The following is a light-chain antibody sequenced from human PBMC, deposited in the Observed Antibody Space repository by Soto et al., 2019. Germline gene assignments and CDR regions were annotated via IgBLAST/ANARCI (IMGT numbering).Light chain of an antibody. CDR1: SGSIASNY. J-gene: IGLJ3*02. V-gene: IGLV6-57*01. CDR3: QSYDATNQV. Sequence: NFMLTQPHSVSESPGKTVIISCTRSSGSIASNYVQWYQQRPGSSPTTVIYEDNQRPSGVPDRFSGSIDSSSNSASLTISGLATEDDADYYCQSYDATNQVFGGGTKLTVL. CDR2: EDN.